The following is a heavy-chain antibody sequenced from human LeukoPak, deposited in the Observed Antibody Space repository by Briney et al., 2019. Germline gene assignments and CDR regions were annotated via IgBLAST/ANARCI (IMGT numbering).Heavy chain of an antibody. Sequence: ASVKVSFKASGYTFTSYGISWVRQPPGQGLEWMGWISAYNGNRKNAQKLQGRVTMTTDTSTSTDYMELRSLRYDDTCVYYCAREGPYDSSGYPDYWGQGTLVTVSS. CDR2: ISAYNGNR. D-gene: IGHD3-22*01. CDR1: GYTFTSYG. J-gene: IGHJ4*02. V-gene: IGHV1-18*01. CDR3: AREGPYDSSGYPDY.